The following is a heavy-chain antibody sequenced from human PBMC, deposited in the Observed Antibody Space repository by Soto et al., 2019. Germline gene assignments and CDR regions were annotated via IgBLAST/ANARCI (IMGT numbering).Heavy chain of an antibody. D-gene: IGHD3-10*01. CDR3: ASLGRGVFSSGVRPDLYALPV. V-gene: IGHV3-33*01. CDR1: AFTFSNQG. Sequence: PGGSLRLSCSATPYAFTFSNQGMHWVRQTQGKGLEWLAVIWFDGGRTYYADSVKGRFTISSDNSEGTLYLQMNSLRDGDTGVYYCASLGRGVFSSGVRPDLYALPVWRHATT. CDR2: IWFDGGRT. J-gene: IGHJ6*02.